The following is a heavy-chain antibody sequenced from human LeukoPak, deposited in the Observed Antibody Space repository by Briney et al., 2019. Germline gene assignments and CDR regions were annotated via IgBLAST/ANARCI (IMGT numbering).Heavy chain of an antibody. CDR2: IYYSGST. J-gene: IGHJ4*02. CDR1: GGPISSYY. D-gene: IGHD3-22*01. CDR3: ARYDSGGFYRNFDY. Sequence: PSETLSLTCTVSGGPISSYYWSWIRQPPGKGLEWIGNIYYSGSTYYNPSLKSRVTISVDTSQSQFSLRLSSVTAADTAVYYCARYDSGGFYRNFDYWGQGTLVTVSS. V-gene: IGHV4-59*04.